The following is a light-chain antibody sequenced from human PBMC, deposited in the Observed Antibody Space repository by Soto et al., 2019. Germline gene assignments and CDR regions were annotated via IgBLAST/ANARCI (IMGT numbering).Light chain of an antibody. V-gene: IGLV2-23*01. CDR3: SSCAGSSILV. Sequence: QSSLTQPASVSGSPGQSITISCTGTSSDVGSYNLVSWYQQHPGKAPKLMIYEGSKRPSGVSNRFSGSKSGNTASLTISGLQAEDEADYYCSSCAGSSILVFGGGTKLTVL. CDR1: SSDVGSYNL. J-gene: IGLJ2*01. CDR2: EGS.